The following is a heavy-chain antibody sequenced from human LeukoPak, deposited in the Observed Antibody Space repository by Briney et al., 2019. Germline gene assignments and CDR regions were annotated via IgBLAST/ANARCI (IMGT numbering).Heavy chain of an antibody. Sequence: YPSETLSLTCAVSGYSISSGYYWGWIRQPPGKGLEWIGSICHSGSTYYNPSLKSRVTISVDTSKNQFSLKLSSVTAADTAVYYCARGEKGDAYYDILTGSFNWFDPWGQGTLVTVSS. V-gene: IGHV4-38-2*01. CDR1: GYSISSGYY. D-gene: IGHD3-9*01. CDR2: ICHSGST. J-gene: IGHJ5*02. CDR3: ARGEKGDAYYDILTGSFNWFDP.